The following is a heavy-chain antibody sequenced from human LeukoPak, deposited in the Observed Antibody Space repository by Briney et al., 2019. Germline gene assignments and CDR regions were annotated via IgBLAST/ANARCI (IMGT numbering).Heavy chain of an antibody. CDR3: ARGRSGSFTIFGVVPAPMDV. J-gene: IGHJ6*02. CDR1: GGSFSGYY. Sequence: SSETLSLTCAVYGGSFSGYYWSWIRQPPGKGLEWIGEINHSGSTNYNPSLKSRVTISVDTSKNQFSLKLSSVTAADTAVYYCARGRSGSFTIFGVVPAPMDVWGQGTTVTVSS. D-gene: IGHD3-3*01. V-gene: IGHV4-34*01. CDR2: INHSGST.